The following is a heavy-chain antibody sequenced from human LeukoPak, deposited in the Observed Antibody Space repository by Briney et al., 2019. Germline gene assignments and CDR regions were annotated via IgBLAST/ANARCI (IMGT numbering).Heavy chain of an antibody. D-gene: IGHD3-10*01. CDR1: GFTFSSYG. CDR3: AKVHRGVYYFDY. CDR2: ISYDGSNK. Sequence: PGGSLRLSCAASGFTFSSYGMHWVRQAPGKGLEWVAVISYDGSNKYYADSVKGRFTISRDNSKNTLYLQMNGLRAEDTAVYYCAKVHRGVYYFDYWGQGTLVTVSS. J-gene: IGHJ4*02. V-gene: IGHV3-30*18.